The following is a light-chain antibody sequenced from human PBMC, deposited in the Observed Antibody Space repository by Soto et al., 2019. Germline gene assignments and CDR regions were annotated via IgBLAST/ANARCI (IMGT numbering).Light chain of an antibody. CDR3: QQFNSYPLT. CDR1: QGISSA. Sequence: ATQLTQPPPSLSASVGDRVTITCRASQGISSALAWYQQKPGKAPKLLTYDASSLESGVPSRFSGSGSGTDFTLTISSLQPEDFATYYCQQFNSYPLTFGGGTKVEIK. CDR2: DAS. V-gene: IGKV1-13*02. J-gene: IGKJ4*01.